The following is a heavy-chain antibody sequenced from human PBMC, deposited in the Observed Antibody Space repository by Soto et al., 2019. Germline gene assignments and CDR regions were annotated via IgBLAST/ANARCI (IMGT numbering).Heavy chain of an antibody. CDR3: AKNQGVELVPLATVDWFDP. V-gene: IGHV3-23*01. D-gene: IGHD1-26*01. CDR1: GFTFSSYA. J-gene: IGHJ5*02. Sequence: GGSLRLSCAASGFTFSSYAMSWVRQAPGKGLEWVSTVSVSGGTTYYADSVKGRFTISRDNPKNTVYLELSNPRAEDTAVYHCAKNQGVELVPLATVDWFDPWGQGSVVTVSS. CDR2: VSVSGGTT.